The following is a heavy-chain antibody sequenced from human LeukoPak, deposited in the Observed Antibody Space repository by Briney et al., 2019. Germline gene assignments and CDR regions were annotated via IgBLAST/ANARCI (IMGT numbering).Heavy chain of an antibody. CDR3: ARADYEGYNWNDDAFDI. J-gene: IGHJ3*02. V-gene: IGHV1-8*03. CDR2: MNPKNGKT. D-gene: IGHD1-1*01. Sequence: ASVKVSCKASGYTFTSYDINWVRQATGQGLEWMGWMNPKNGKTGYAQKFRGRVTFTRDTSISTAYMELSSLRSEDTAVYYCARADYEGYNWNDDAFDIRGQGTMVTVSS. CDR1: GYTFTSYD.